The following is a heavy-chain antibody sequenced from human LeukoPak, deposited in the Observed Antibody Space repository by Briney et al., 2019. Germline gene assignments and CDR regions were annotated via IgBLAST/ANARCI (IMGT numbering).Heavy chain of an antibody. Sequence: GASVKVSCKASGYTFTSYDINWVRQATGQGLEWMGWMSPNSGNTGYAQKFQGRVTITRNTSISTAYMELSRLRSEDTAVYYCARALLTSDAFDIWGQGTMVTVSS. J-gene: IGHJ3*02. V-gene: IGHV1-8*03. CDR2: MSPNSGNT. D-gene: IGHD1-26*01. CDR3: ARALLTSDAFDI. CDR1: GYTFTSYD.